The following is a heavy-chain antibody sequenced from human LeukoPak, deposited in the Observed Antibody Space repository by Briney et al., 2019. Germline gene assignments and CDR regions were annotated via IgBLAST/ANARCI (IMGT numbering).Heavy chain of an antibody. V-gene: IGHV3-9*01. CDR1: GFRFDDYA. J-gene: IGHJ4*02. D-gene: IGHD6-13*01. CDR2: INWNSGII. Sequence: GGSLRLSCAASGFRFDDYAMHWVRQAPGEGLEWVSGINWNSGIITYADSVEGRFTISRDNTKSSLHLQTTSLKPEDTAFYYCTRDISAQIAATGYYWGQGTLVTVSS. CDR3: TRDISAQIAATGYY.